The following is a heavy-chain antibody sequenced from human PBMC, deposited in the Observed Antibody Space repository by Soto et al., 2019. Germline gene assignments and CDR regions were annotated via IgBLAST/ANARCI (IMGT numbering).Heavy chain of an antibody. CDR1: GFTFSSYA. V-gene: IGHV3-30-3*01. D-gene: IGHD6-19*01. J-gene: IGHJ6*02. Sequence: QVQLVESGGGVVQPGRSLRLSCAASGFTFSSYAMHWVRQAPGKGLEWVAGISYDGSNKYYADSVKGRFTISRDNSKNTLYLQMNRLRAEDTAVYYCAREGRIAVAGTPYYYYGMDVWGQGTTVTVSS. CDR3: AREGRIAVAGTPYYYYGMDV. CDR2: ISYDGSNK.